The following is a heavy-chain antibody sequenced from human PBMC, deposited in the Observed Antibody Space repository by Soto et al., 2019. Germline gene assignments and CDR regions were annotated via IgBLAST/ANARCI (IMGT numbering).Heavy chain of an antibody. CDR1: GYTFISYG. V-gene: IGHV1-18*01. Sequence: GASVKVSCKASGYTFISYGISWVRQAPGQGLEWMGWISAYNGNTNYAQKLQGRVTMTTDTSTSTAYMELRSLRSDDTAVYYCAREGYYYDSSGYCDYWGQGTLVTVSS. CDR3: AREGYYYDSSGYCDY. CDR2: ISAYNGNT. J-gene: IGHJ4*02. D-gene: IGHD3-22*01.